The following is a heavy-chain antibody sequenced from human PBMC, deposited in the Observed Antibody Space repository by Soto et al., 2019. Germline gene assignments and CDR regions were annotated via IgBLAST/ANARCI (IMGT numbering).Heavy chain of an antibody. D-gene: IGHD3-16*01. Sequence: QVQLVQSGAEVRKPGASVKVSCKASGYTFTTYGISWVRQAPGQGLEWMGWISGYNGHTKYAQKFKVRVTKTTAHSTSTVNMDLGILRSDDTAVYYCAREGEIPYYYYGLDVWGQGTPVTVSS. CDR3: AREGEIPYYYYGLDV. CDR2: ISGYNGHT. J-gene: IGHJ6*02. V-gene: IGHV1-18*01. CDR1: GYTFTTYG.